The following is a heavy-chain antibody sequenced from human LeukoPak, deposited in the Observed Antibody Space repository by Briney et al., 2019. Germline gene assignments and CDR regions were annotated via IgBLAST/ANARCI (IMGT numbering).Heavy chain of an antibody. V-gene: IGHV4-39*01. Sequence: SETLSLTCTVSGGSISNSNYYCVWIRQPPGKGLEWIGSIYYGGSLYYNSSLTGRVTISVDSSMNQFSLQPNSVTAADTAVYYCARRGHLTFPVWGQGTLVTVSS. J-gene: IGHJ1*01. D-gene: IGHD3-3*02. CDR2: IYYGGSL. CDR1: GGSISNSNYY. CDR3: ARRGHLTFPV.